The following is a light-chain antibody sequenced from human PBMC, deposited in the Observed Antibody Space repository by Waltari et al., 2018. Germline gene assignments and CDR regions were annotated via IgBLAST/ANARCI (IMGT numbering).Light chain of an antibody. V-gene: IGLV2-14*01. CDR3: SSYTNTNTLDV. CDR2: EST. Sequence: QSALTQPASVSGSPGQSITISCTGTAIYIVGYHYVSWYQQHPGSAPKLLIFESTHRPSGVSARFSGSKSGNTASLTISGLQAADEAYYYCSSYTNTNTLDVFGSGTKVTVL. CDR1: AIYIVGYHY. J-gene: IGLJ1*01.